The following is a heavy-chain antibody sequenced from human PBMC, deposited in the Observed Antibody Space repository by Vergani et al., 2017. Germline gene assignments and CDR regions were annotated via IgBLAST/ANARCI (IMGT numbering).Heavy chain of an antibody. CDR2: INPSGGST. D-gene: IGHD2-2*01. CDR1: GYTFTSYY. Sequence: QVQLVQSGAEVKKPGASVKVSCKASGYTFTSYYMHWVRQAPGQGIEWMGIINPSGGSTSYAQKFQGRVTMTRDTSTSTVYMELSSLRSADTAVYYCARAPAFYCSSTSCADHYYYYMDVWGKGTTVTVSS. CDR3: ARAPAFYCSSTSCADHYYYYMDV. J-gene: IGHJ6*03. V-gene: IGHV1-46*01.